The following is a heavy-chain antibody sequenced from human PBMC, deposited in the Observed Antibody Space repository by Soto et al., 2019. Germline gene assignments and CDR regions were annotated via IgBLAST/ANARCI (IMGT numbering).Heavy chain of an antibody. CDR1: GYTFTSYD. CDR3: ARASSSWFNDAFDI. V-gene: IGHV1-8*01. D-gene: IGHD6-13*01. J-gene: IGHJ3*02. CDR2: MNPNSGNT. Sequence: ASLKVSCKASGYTFTSYDINWVRQATGQGLEWMGWMNPNSGNTGYAQKFQGRVTMTRNTSISTAYMELSSLRSEDTAVYYCARASSSWFNDAFDIWGQGTMVTVSS.